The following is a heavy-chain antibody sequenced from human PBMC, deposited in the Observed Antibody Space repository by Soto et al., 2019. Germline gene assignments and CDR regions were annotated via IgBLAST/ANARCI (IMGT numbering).Heavy chain of an antibody. CDR1: GYSFTSYW. CDR3: ARLFGDSSGYYGFDY. V-gene: IGHV5-51*01. CDR2: IYPGDSDT. J-gene: IGHJ4*02. D-gene: IGHD3-22*01. Sequence: PGESLKISCKASGYSFTSYWIGWVRQMPGKGLEWMGVIYPGDSDTRYSPSFQGQVTISADKSISTAYLQWSSLKASDTAMYYCARLFGDSSGYYGFDYWGQGSLVTVSS.